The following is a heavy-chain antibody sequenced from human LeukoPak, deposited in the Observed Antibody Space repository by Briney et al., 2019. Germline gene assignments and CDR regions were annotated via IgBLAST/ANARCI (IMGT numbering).Heavy chain of an antibody. CDR2: IKQDGSEE. CDR3: ARDGGYYYGSGRELGDY. J-gene: IGHJ4*02. V-gene: IGHV3-7*01. D-gene: IGHD3-10*01. Sequence: PGGSLRLSCAASGFTFSSYWMSWVRQAPGKGLEWVAHIKQDGSEEYYVDSVKGRFTISRDNAKNSLYLQMNSLRAEDTAVYYCARDGGYYYGSGRELGDYWGQGTLVTVSS. CDR1: GFTFSSYW.